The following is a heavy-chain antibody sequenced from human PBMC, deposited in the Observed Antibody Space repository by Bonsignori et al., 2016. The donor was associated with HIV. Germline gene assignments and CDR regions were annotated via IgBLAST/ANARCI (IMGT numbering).Heavy chain of an antibody. J-gene: IGHJ4*02. CDR3: ARLVEMGKRMWFDY. Sequence: VRQMPGKGLVWVSRINSDGSSTSYADSVKGRFTISRDNAKNTLYLQMNSLRAEDTAVYYCARLVEMGKRMWFDYWGQGTLVTVSS. V-gene: IGHV3-74*01. CDR2: INSDGSST. D-gene: IGHD5-24*01.